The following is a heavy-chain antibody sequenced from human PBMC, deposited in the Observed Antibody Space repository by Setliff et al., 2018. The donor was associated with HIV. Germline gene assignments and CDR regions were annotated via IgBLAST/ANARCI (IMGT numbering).Heavy chain of an antibody. CDR3: AKEGGSERMPFFYYYMDV. CDR1: GYTFTSYG. J-gene: IGHJ6*03. Sequence: ASVKVSCKASGYTFTSYGISWVRQAPGQGLEWMGWISAYNGDTNYAQKLQGRVTMTTDTSTSTAYMELRSLRSEDTALYYCAKEGGSERMPFFYYYMDVWGKGTTVTVSS. V-gene: IGHV1-18*01. CDR2: ISAYNGDT. D-gene: IGHD3-10*01.